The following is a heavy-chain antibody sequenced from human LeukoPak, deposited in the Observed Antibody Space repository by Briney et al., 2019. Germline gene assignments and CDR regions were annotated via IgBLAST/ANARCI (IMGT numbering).Heavy chain of an antibody. V-gene: IGHV1-18*01. J-gene: IGHJ5*02. Sequence: ASVKVSCKASGFIFISYGISWVRQAPGQGLEWMGWISGYSGNTNYAQKLQGRVTMATDTSTSTAYMELRSLRSDDTAVYYCARDNSVRDEAWWFNPWGQGTLVTVSS. CDR2: ISGYSGNT. CDR1: GFIFISYG. D-gene: IGHD5-24*01. CDR3: ARDNSVRDEAWWFNP.